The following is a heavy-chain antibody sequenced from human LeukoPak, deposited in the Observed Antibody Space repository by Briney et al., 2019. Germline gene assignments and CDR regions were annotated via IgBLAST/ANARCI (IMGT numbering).Heavy chain of an antibody. CDR3: ARDLGAALGYYDSSGYVADDAFDI. J-gene: IGHJ3*02. CDR1: GFTVSNNY. Sequence: PGGSLRLSCAASGFTVSNNYMTRVRQAPGKGLEWVSLIYSGGSTYYADSVKGRFTISRDNSKNTLYLQMNSLRAEDTALYHCARDLGAALGYYDSSGYVADDAFDIWGQGTMVTVSS. CDR2: IYSGGST. D-gene: IGHD3-22*01. V-gene: IGHV3-66*01.